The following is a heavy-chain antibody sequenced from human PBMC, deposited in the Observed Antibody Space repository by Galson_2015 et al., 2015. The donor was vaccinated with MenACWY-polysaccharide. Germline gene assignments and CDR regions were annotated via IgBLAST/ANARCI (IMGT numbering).Heavy chain of an antibody. CDR2: IYWNDDK. CDR1: GFSFSTSGVA. J-gene: IGHJ5*02. CDR3: AHRGPCDSSTCSFGH. Sequence: PALVKPTQPLTLPCTFSGFSFSTSGVAVGWIRQPPGKALEWLALIYWNDDKRYSPSLKSRLTITKDTSKNQVVLTMTNMDPVDTATYYCAHRGPCDSSTCSFGHWGQGTLVTVSS. D-gene: IGHD3-22*01. V-gene: IGHV2-5*01.